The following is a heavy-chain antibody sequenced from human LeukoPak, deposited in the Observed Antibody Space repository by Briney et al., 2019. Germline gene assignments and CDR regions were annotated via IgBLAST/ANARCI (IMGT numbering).Heavy chain of an antibody. CDR2: IYSSGTT. CDR1: GGSISSGSYY. CDR3: ARGVGLVVQAAMVNWFDP. Sequence: PSETLSLTCTVSGGSISSGSYYWSWIRQPAGKGLEWIGRIYSSGTTNYNPSLKSRVTMSVDTSKNQFSLKLTSVTAADTAVYYCARGVGLVVQAAMVNWFDPWGQGTLVTVSS. D-gene: IGHD2-2*01. J-gene: IGHJ5*02. V-gene: IGHV4-61*02.